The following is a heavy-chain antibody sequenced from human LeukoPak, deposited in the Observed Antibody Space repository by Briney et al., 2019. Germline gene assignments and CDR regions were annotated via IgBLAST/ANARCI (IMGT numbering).Heavy chain of an antibody. CDR3: ARVFCSGGGCISDYFEY. CDR2: ISYDGTSK. D-gene: IGHD2-15*01. V-gene: IGHV3-30-3*01. Sequence: GRSLRLSCAASGFTFSTYAMHWVRQAPCKGLEWVAVISYDGTSKYYADSVKGRFTISRDNSKNTLYLQMNSLRAEDTAVYYCARVFCSGGGCISDYFEYWGQGTLDTVSS. J-gene: IGHJ4*02. CDR1: GFTFSTYA.